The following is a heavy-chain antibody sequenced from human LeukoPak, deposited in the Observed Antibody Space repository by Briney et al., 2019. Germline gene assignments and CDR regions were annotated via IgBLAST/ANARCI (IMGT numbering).Heavy chain of an antibody. CDR2: INHSGST. D-gene: IGHD6-19*01. Sequence: SETLSLTCAAYGGSFSGYYWSWIRQPPGKGLEWIGEINHSGSTNYNPSLESRVTISVDTSKNQFSLKLSSVTAADTAVYYCARRIAVAGTGCDYWGQGTLVTVSS. V-gene: IGHV4-34*01. J-gene: IGHJ4*02. CDR3: ARRIAVAGTGCDY. CDR1: GGSFSGYY.